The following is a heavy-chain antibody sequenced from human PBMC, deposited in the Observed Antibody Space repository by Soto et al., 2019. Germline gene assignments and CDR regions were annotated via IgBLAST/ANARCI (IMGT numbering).Heavy chain of an antibody. D-gene: IGHD3-10*01. J-gene: IGHJ4*02. V-gene: IGHV1-3*04. CDR2: INIYTGAT. Sequence: QVQLVQSGAEVRKPGASVQVSCKASGYSFSMYTIHWVRQAPGRSLEYMGWINIYTGATNYSRSLQDRLTITRDTSADTAYMDLRGLRPDDTAVYYCARDGFQYGTNYFDFWGQGTLITVSS. CDR3: ARDGFQYGTNYFDF. CDR1: GYSFSMYT.